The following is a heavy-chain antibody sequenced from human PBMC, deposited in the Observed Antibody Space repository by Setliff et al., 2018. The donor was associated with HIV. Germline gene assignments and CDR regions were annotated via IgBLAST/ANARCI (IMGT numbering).Heavy chain of an antibody. Sequence: GGSLRLSCAASGFTFSSYWMHWVRQAPGKGLVWVSRINSDGSSTSYADSVKGRFTISRDNSKNTLYLQMNSLRVEDTAVYYCAKGRYGGYDWGTLDIWGQGSLVTVSS. CDR2: INSDGSST. D-gene: IGHD5-12*01. V-gene: IGHV3-74*01. CDR1: GFTFSSYW. J-gene: IGHJ4*02. CDR3: AKGRYGGYDWGTLDI.